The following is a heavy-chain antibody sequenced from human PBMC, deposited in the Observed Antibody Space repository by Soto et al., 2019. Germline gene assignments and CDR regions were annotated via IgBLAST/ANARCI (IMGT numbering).Heavy chain of an antibody. D-gene: IGHD6-19*01. V-gene: IGHV3-48*02. J-gene: IGHJ4*02. CDR3: ARSVEGHFDY. CDR2: ITSDTNTV. CDR1: GFPFSIYS. Sequence: EVQLVESGGGLVQPGGSLRLTCAASGFPFSIYSMNWVRQAPGKGLEWSSYITSDTNTVKYADSVKGRFNISRDNAKNLVYLQMNSLRDDDTAVYFCARSVEGHFDYWGQGTVVTVSS.